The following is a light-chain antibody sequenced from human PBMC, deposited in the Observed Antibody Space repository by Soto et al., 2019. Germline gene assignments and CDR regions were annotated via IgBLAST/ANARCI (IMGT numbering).Light chain of an antibody. CDR2: GAS. V-gene: IGKV3-15*01. CDR1: QTISTE. CDR3: QQYNDWPPKRT. J-gene: IGKJ1*01. Sequence: EIVMTQSPVTLSVSPGERATLSCRASQTISTELAWYQQKPGQAPRLLIYGASTRATGVPARFSGSGSGTEFTLTISSVQSEDFAVYYCQQYNDWPPKRTFGQGTKVDVK.